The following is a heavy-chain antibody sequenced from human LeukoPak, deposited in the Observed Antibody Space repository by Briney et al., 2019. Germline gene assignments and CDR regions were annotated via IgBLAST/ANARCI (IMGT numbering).Heavy chain of an antibody. V-gene: IGHV3-48*03. J-gene: IGHJ4*02. D-gene: IGHD3-10*01. CDR2: ISSSGSTR. CDR1: GFTFSSYE. CDR3: ARDSGITLLRGVIDY. Sequence: GGSLRLSCAASGFTFSSYEMNWVRQAPGKGLEWVSYISSSGSTRYYADSVKGRFTISRDNTKNSLYLQINSLRAEDTALYYCARDSGITLLRGVIDYWGQGTLVTVSS.